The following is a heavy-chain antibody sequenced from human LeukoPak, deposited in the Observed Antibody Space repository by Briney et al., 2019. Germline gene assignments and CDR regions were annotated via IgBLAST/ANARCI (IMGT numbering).Heavy chain of an antibody. D-gene: IGHD1-26*01. V-gene: IGHV4-59*01. CDR3: ARGVNSGYFDY. CDR2: IYYSGST. J-gene: IGHJ4*02. CDR1: GGSISSYY. Sequence: SETLSLTCTVSGGSISSYYWTWIRQPPGKGLEWIGYIYYSGSTNYNPSLRSRVTISVDTSKNQFSLKLTSVTAADTAVYYCARGVNSGYFDYCGQGTLVTVSS.